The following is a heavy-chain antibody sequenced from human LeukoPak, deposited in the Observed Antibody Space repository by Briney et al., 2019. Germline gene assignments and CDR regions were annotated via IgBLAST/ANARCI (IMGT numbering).Heavy chain of an antibody. CDR2: IYYSGST. J-gene: IGHJ4*02. D-gene: IGHD4-17*01. V-gene: IGHV4-39*01. CDR3: ARVHPRAIYGDYVPPFDY. Sequence: SETLSLTCTVSGGSISSSSCYWGWIRQPPGKGLEWIGSIYYSGSTYYNPSLKSRVTISVDTSKNQFSLKLNSVTAADTAVYYCARVHPRAIYGDYVPPFDYWGQGTLVTVSS. CDR1: GGSISSSSCY.